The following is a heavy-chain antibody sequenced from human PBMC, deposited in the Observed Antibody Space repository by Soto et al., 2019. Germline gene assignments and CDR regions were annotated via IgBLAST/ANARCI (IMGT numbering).Heavy chain of an antibody. CDR3: ARGNRDYYYYMNV. V-gene: IGHV4-4*02. CDR1: SGSISTSNW. CDR2: IYRSGST. Sequence: QVQLQESGPGLVKPSGTLSLTCAVSSGSISTSNWWRWVRQPPGKGLEWIGEIYRSGSTNYNPSLKSRVTIAVDKSKNQFSLKLSSVPAADTAVYYCARGNRDYYYYMNVWGKGTTVTVSS. D-gene: IGHD3-10*01. J-gene: IGHJ6*03.